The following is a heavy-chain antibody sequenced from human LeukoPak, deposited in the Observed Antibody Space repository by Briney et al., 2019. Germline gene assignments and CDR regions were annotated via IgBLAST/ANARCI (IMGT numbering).Heavy chain of an antibody. D-gene: IGHD6-19*01. CDR2: ISSSSSYI. Sequence: GGSLRLSCAASGFTFSSYSMSWVRQAPGKGLEWVSSISSSSSYIYYADSVKGRFTISRDNAKNSLYLQMDSLRAEDTAVYYCATGYSSGWYLDYWGQGTLVTVSS. CDR1: GFTFSSYS. V-gene: IGHV3-21*01. J-gene: IGHJ4*02. CDR3: ATGYSSGWYLDY.